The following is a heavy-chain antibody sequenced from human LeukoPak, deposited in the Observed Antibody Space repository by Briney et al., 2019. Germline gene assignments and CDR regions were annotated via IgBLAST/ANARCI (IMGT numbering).Heavy chain of an antibody. CDR3: ASFGSNYDILTGDY. Sequence: GGSLRLSCAASGFTFDDYGMSWVRQAPGKGLEWVSGINWNGGSTGYADSVKGRFTISRDNAKNSPYLQMNSLRAEDTALYYCASFGSNYDILTGDYWGQGTLVTVSS. D-gene: IGHD3-9*01. J-gene: IGHJ4*02. CDR2: INWNGGST. CDR1: GFTFDDYG. V-gene: IGHV3-20*04.